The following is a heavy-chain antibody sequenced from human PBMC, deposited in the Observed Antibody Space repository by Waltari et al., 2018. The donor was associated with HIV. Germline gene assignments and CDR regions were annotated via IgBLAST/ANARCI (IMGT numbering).Heavy chain of an antibody. CDR3: AKAFSDNTAYYYDF. CDR2: ISGSGADS. J-gene: IGHJ4*02. D-gene: IGHD3-22*01. V-gene: IGHV3-23*01. CDR1: GFAYVSYA. Sequence: EVQLLESGGGLVQPGGSRRLSCAASGFAYVSYAMTWVRQAPGRGLEWGSAISGSGADSFYADSVKGRFSISIDNSKTTVYLQMNNLRAADTAIYYCAKAFSDNTAYYYDFGGRGTRVTVAS.